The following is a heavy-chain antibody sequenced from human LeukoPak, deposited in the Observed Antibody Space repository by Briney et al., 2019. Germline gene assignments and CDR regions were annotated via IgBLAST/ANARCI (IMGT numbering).Heavy chain of an antibody. Sequence: ASVKLSCKVFGYTVSEVSIHWVRQAPGIGLQWMGGFDPEEDGTIYVQKFEDRVTMTEHTSTDTAFMQLSGLTPDDTAVYYCASLRRSYTTWYQDFWGQGTLVTVSS. CDR3: ASLRRSYTTWYQDF. D-gene: IGHD6-13*01. CDR1: GYTVSEVS. CDR2: FDPEEDGT. V-gene: IGHV1-24*01. J-gene: IGHJ4*02.